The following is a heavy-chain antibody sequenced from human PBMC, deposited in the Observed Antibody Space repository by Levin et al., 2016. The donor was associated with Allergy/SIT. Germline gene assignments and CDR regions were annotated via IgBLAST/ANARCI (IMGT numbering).Heavy chain of an antibody. CDR2: ISSNGGST. V-gene: IGHV3-64D*06. J-gene: IGHJ4*02. D-gene: IGHD6-13*01. Sequence: VRQAPGKGLEYVSAISSNGGSTYYADSVKGRFTISRDNSKNTLYLQMSSLRAEDTAVYYCVKDRYRGSSSLVATLDYWGQGTLVTVSS. CDR3: VKDRYRGSSSLVATLDY.